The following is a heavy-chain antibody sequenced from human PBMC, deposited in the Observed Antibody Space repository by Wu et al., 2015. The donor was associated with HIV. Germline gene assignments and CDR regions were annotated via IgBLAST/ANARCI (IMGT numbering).Heavy chain of an antibody. CDR1: GYTFTSYG. CDR2: ISAYNGNT. J-gene: IGHJ6*02. CDR3: ARDPSRYFDWSNPDYYYGMDV. Sequence: QVQLVQSGAEVKKPGASVKVSCKASGYTFTSYGISWVRQAPGQGLEWMGWISAYNGNTNYAQKLQGRVTMTTDTSTSTAYMELRSLRSDDTAVYYCARDPSRYFDWSNPDYYYGMDVWGQGTTGHRLL. D-gene: IGHD3-9*01. V-gene: IGHV1-18*01.